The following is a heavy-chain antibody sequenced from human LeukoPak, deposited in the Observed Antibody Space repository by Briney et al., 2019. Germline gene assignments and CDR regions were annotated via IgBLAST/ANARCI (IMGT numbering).Heavy chain of an antibody. CDR2: IYYSGST. D-gene: IGHD6-13*01. V-gene: IGHV4-59*08. J-gene: IGHJ2*01. CDR3: ARPTSAAGKAWYSDL. CDR1: GGSISSYY. Sequence: SETLSLTCTVSGGSISSYYWSWIRQPPGKGLEWIGYIYYSGSTNYNPSLKSRVTISVDTSKNQFSLKLSSVTAADTAVYYCARPTSAAGKAWYSDLWGRGTLVTVSS.